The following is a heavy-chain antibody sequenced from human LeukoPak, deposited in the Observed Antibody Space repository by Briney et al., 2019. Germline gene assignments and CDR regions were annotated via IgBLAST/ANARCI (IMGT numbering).Heavy chain of an antibody. V-gene: IGHV4-61*08. CDR3: ARTQSQSGSYRYYFGY. J-gene: IGHJ4*02. CDR2: IYYIRNT. D-gene: IGHD1-26*01. Sequence: SETLSLTCTVSGGSVGSAGYYWSWIRQPPGGGLEWVGYIYYIRNTNYNPSLKSRVAMSLDPSKNPFSLKLNSVTAADTAVYYCARTQSQSGSYRYYFGYWGQGTLVTVSS. CDR1: GGSVGSAGYY.